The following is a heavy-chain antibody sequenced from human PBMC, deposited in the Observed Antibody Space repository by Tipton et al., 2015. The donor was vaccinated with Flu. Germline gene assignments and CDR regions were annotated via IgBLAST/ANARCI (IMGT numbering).Heavy chain of an antibody. CDR1: GYTFTNYN. CDR3: ARDRGFGAYTFDY. D-gene: IGHD3-10*01. V-gene: IGHV1-46*01. Sequence: QVQLVQSGAEVKKPGASVRISCTASGYTFTNYNMHWVRQAPGQGPGWMGIIYPSGGGTTYAQRFQGRVTLTRDKSTSTVYMELSSLRSEDTAFYYCARDRGFGAYTFDYWGQGTLVTVAS. J-gene: IGHJ4*02. CDR2: IYPSGGGT.